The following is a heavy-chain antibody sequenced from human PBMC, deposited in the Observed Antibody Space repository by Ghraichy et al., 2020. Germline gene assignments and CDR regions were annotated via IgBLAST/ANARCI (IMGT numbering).Heavy chain of an antibody. Sequence: GESLNISCEASGFTFSSYWMAWIRQAPGKGLEWVANIQQDGGERYYVDSVKGRFTISRDNAQKSLYLQMNGLRVEDSAVYYCARNDRDYGDYGNDYWGQGTLVTVSS. V-gene: IGHV3-7*01. CDR2: IQQDGGER. CDR3: ARNDRDYGDYGNDY. CDR1: GFTFSSYW. D-gene: IGHD4-17*01. J-gene: IGHJ4*02.